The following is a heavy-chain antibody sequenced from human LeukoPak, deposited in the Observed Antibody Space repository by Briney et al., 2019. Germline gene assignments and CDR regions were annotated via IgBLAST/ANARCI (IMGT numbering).Heavy chain of an antibody. CDR3: ARHFCSSAGCYSLHY. J-gene: IGHJ4*02. Sequence: SETLSLTCTGSGGSLSSNSYYWAWIRQPPGKGLEWVGNIYYSGSTYYKPSLKGRVNISVGTSKNQVSLKLSSVIAADTAVYYCARHFCSSAGCYSLHYGGQGTLVTVSS. CDR2: IYYSGST. V-gene: IGHV4-39*01. D-gene: IGHD2-15*01. CDR1: GGSLSSNSYY.